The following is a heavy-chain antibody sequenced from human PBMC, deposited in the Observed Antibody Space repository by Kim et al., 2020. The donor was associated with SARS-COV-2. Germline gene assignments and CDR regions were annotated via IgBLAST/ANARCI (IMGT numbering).Heavy chain of an antibody. CDR3: ANLLNMKVGDQVDY. V-gene: IGHV3-64D*09. J-gene: IGHJ4*02. Sequence: AVSVRGRFSISRDHSKNMMYLQMSSLRAEDTAFYYCANLLNMKVGDQVDYWGQGTLVTVSS. D-gene: IGHD3-22*01.